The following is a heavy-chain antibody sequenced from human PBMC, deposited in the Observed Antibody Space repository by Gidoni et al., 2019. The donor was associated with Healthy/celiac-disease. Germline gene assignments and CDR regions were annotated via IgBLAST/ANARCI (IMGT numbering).Heavy chain of an antibody. D-gene: IGHD4-17*01. J-gene: IGHJ6*02. CDR3: ARDGPTVTTYYYYGMDV. CDR2: IIPIFGTA. Sequence: QVQLVQSGAEVTKPGSSVKVSCKASGGTFSSYPISCVRQAPGQGLEWMGGIIPIFGTANYEQKFQGRVTITADESTSTAYMELSSLRSEDTAVYYCARDGPTVTTYYYYGMDVWGQGTTVTVSS. V-gene: IGHV1-69*01. CDR1: GGTFSSYP.